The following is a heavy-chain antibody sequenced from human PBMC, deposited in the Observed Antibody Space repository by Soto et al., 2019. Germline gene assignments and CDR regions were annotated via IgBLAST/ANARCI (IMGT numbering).Heavy chain of an antibody. CDR2: IIPIFGTA. D-gene: IGHD2-15*01. Sequence: ASVKVSCKASGGTFSSYAISWVRQAPGQGLEWMGGIIPIFGTANYAQKFQGRVTITADESTSTAYMELSSLRSEDTAVYYCARDLLGYCSGGSCYWFDPWGQGTLVTVSS. J-gene: IGHJ5*02. CDR1: GGTFSSYA. V-gene: IGHV1-69*13. CDR3: ARDLLGYCSGGSCYWFDP.